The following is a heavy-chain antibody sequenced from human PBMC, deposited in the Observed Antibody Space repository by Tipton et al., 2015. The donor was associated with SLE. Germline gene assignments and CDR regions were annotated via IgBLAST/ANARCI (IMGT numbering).Heavy chain of an antibody. J-gene: IGHJ5*02. V-gene: IGHV4-59*01. Sequence: TLSLTCAVYGGSFSGYYWSWIRQPPGKGLEWIGYIYYSGSTTYNPSLKSRVTISVDTSKNQFSLKLSSVTAADTAVYYCASQFSGYSSPWFDPWGQGTLVTVSS. CDR3: ASQFSGYSSPWFDP. CDR2: IYYSGST. CDR1: GGSFSGYY. D-gene: IGHD6-13*01.